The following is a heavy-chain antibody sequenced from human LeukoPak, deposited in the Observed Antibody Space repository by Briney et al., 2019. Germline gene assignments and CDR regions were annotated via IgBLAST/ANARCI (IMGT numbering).Heavy chain of an antibody. CDR1: GFTFSSYG. CDR3: AKDHSLYYYYGMDV. J-gene: IGHJ6*02. V-gene: IGHV3-30*18. CDR2: ISYDGSNK. Sequence: GGSLRLSCAASGFTFSSYGMHWVRQAPGKGLEWVAVISYDGSNKYYADSVKGRFTISRDNSKNTLYLQMNSLRAEDTAVYYCAKDHSLYYYYGMDVWGQGTTVTVSS.